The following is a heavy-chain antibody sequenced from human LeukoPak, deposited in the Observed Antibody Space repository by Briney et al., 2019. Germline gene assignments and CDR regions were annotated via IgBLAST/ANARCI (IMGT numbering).Heavy chain of an antibody. CDR2: ISSSSSYI. Sequence: GGSLRLSCAASGFTFSSYSMNWVRQAPGKGLEWVSSISSSSSYIYYADSVKGRFTISRDNAKNSLYLQMNSLRAEDTALYHCARGPPYSSSWYSGRFDPWGQGTLVTVSS. CDR1: GFTFSSYS. V-gene: IGHV3-21*04. D-gene: IGHD6-13*01. CDR3: ARGPPYSSSWYSGRFDP. J-gene: IGHJ5*02.